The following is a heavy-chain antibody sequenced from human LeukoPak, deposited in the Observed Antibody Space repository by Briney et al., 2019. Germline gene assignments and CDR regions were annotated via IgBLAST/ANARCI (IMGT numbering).Heavy chain of an antibody. D-gene: IGHD6-13*01. J-gene: IGHJ4*02. V-gene: IGHV1-69*06. CDR3: ARDKSGIAAAGTWDY. CDR2: IIPIFGTA. CDR1: GGTFSSYA. Sequence: SVKVSCKASGGTFSSYAISWVRQAPGQGLEWMGGIIPIFGTANYAQKFQGRVTITADKSTSTAYMELSSLRSEDTAVYYCARDKSGIAAAGTWDYWGQGTLVTVSS.